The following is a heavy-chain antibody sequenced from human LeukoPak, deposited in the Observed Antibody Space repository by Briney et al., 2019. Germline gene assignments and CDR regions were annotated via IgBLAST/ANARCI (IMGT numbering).Heavy chain of an antibody. Sequence: SETLSLTCAVYGGSFSGYYWSWIRQPPGKGLEWIGEINHSGSTNYNPSLKSRVTISVDTSKNQFSLKLSSVTAADTAVYYCARGRAYYGDHPVFSLTNYFDYWGQGTLVTVSS. CDR1: GGSFSGYY. J-gene: IGHJ4*02. CDR3: ARGRAYYGDHPVFSLTNYFDY. CDR2: INHSGST. D-gene: IGHD4-17*01. V-gene: IGHV4-34*01.